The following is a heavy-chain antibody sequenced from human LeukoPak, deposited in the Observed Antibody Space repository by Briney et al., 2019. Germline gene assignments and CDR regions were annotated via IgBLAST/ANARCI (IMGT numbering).Heavy chain of an antibody. V-gene: IGHV3-66*02. CDR3: AREWDCSSTSCYSRSYFDY. J-gene: IGHJ4*02. Sequence: GGSLRLSCAASGFTVSSNYMSWVRQAPGKGPEWVSVIYSGGSTYYADSVKGRFTISRDNSKNTLYLQMNSLRAEDTAVYYCAREWDCSSTSCYSRSYFDYWGQGTLVTVSS. CDR2: IYSGGST. CDR1: GFTVSSNY. D-gene: IGHD2-2*01.